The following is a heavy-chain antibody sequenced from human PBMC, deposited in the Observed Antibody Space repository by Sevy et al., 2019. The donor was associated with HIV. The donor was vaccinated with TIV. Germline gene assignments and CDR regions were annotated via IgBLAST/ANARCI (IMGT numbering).Heavy chain of an antibody. Sequence: GGSLRLSCAASGFTFSSFAISWVRQAPGKGLEWVSDISGRGGGKKYADSVKGRFTVSRDNAQNTVFLQMNKLRGKDTGLYYCAKEFSRGSYLEDWGQGTLVTVSS. CDR2: ISGRGGGK. CDR1: GFTFSSFA. D-gene: IGHD3-10*01. CDR3: AKEFSRGSYLED. J-gene: IGHJ4*02. V-gene: IGHV3-23*01.